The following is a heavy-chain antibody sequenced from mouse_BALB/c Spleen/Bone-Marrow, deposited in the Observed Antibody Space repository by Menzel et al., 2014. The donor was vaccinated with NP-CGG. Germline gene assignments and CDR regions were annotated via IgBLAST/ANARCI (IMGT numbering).Heavy chain of an antibody. CDR1: GFSLTSYG. J-gene: IGHJ2*01. CDR3: ARVIRNESYFDY. CDR2: IWAGGST. Sequence: QVQLQQSGPGLVAPSQSLSITCTVSGFSLTSYGVHWVRQPPGKGLEWLGVIWAGGSTNYNSALMSRLSISKDNSKSQVFLKMNRQQTDDTAMYYCARVIRNESYFDYWSQGTTLTVTS. V-gene: IGHV2-9*02.